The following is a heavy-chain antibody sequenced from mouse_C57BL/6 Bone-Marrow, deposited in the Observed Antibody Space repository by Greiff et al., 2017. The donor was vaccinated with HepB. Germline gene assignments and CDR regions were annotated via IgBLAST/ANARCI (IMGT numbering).Heavy chain of an antibody. V-gene: IGHV5-6*01. CDR1: GFTFSSYG. CDR2: ISSGGSYT. Sequence: EVNVVESGGDLVKPGGSLKLSCAASGFTFSSYGMSWVRQTPDKRLEWVATISSGGSYTYYPDSVKGRFTISRDNAKNTLYLQMSSLKSEDTAMYYCARQGVKRGYYAMDYWGQGTSVTVSS. CDR3: ARQGVKRGYYAMDY. J-gene: IGHJ4*01. D-gene: IGHD2-2*01.